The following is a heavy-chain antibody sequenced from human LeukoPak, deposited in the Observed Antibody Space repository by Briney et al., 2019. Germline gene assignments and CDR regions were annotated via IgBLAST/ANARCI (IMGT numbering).Heavy chain of an antibody. CDR1: GFTFSSYA. CDR2: INWNGGST. V-gene: IGHV3-20*04. D-gene: IGHD3-3*01. Sequence: PGGSLRLSCAASGFTFSSYAMSWVRQAPGKGLEWVSGINWNGGSTGYADSGKGRFTISRDNAKNSLYLQMNSLRAEDTALYYCARGSFWSGSPDFDYWGQGTLVTVSS. J-gene: IGHJ4*02. CDR3: ARGSFWSGSPDFDY.